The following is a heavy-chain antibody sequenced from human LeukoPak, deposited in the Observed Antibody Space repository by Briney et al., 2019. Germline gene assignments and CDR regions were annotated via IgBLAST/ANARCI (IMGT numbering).Heavy chain of an antibody. CDR1: GFTVSSNY. D-gene: IGHD1-26*01. CDR3: ARGRLVGATTVDY. J-gene: IGHJ4*02. CDR2: IYSGGST. Sequence: GGSLRLSCAASGFTVSSNYMSWVRQAPGKGLEWVSVIYSGGSTYYADSVKGRFAISRDHSKNTLYLQMNSLRAEDTAVYYCARGRLVGATTVDYWGQGTLVTVSS. V-gene: IGHV3-53*01.